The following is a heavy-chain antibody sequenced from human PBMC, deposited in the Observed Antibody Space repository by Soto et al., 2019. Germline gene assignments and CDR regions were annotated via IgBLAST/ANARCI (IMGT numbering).Heavy chain of an antibody. Sequence: ASVKVSCKVSGYTLTELSMHWVRQAPGKGLEWMGGFDPEDGETIYAQKFQGRVTMTEDTSTDTAYMELSSLRSEDTAVYYCATSIRLYNWNYEAFDIWGQGTMVTVSS. J-gene: IGHJ3*02. V-gene: IGHV1-24*01. CDR2: FDPEDGET. CDR3: ATSIRLYNWNYEAFDI. D-gene: IGHD1-7*01. CDR1: GYTLTELS.